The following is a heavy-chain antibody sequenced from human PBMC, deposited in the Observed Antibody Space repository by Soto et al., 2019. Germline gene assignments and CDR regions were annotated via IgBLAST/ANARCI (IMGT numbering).Heavy chain of an antibody. J-gene: IGHJ5*02. Sequence: QLQLQESGPGLVKPSETLSLTCTVSGGSISSSSYYWGWIRQPPGKGLEWIGSIYYSGSTYYNPSLKSRVTISVDTSKNQFSLKLSSVTAADTAVYYCARPSGYSGYEGWFDPWGQGTLVTVSS. CDR2: IYYSGST. D-gene: IGHD5-12*01. V-gene: IGHV4-39*01. CDR1: GGSISSSSYY. CDR3: ARPSGYSGYEGWFDP.